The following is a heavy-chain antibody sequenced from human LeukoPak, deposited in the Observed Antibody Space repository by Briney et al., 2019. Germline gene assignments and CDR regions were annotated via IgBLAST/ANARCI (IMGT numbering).Heavy chain of an antibody. V-gene: IGHV1-8*01. D-gene: IGHD3-22*01. CDR2: MNPNSGNT. CDR1: GYTFTSYD. J-gene: IGHJ4*02. Sequence: GASVKVSCKASGYTFTSYDINWVRQATGQGLEWMGWMNPNSGNTGYAQKFQGRVTMTRNTSISTAYMELSSLRSEDTAVYYCARGRGAYYYDSSGYSLDYWGQGTLVTVSS. CDR3: ARGRGAYYYDSSGYSLDY.